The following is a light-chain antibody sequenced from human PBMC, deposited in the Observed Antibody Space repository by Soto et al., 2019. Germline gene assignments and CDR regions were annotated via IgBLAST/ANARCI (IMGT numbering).Light chain of an antibody. CDR3: QSYDSSLSGSVV. Sequence: QSVLTQPPSVSGAPGQRVTISCTGSSSNIGAGYDVHWYQQLPGTAPKLLIYGNSTRPSGVPDRFSGSKSGTSASLAITGLQAEDEAEYYCQSYDSSLSGSVVVGGGTKVTVL. J-gene: IGLJ2*01. V-gene: IGLV1-40*01. CDR2: GNS. CDR1: SSNIGAGYD.